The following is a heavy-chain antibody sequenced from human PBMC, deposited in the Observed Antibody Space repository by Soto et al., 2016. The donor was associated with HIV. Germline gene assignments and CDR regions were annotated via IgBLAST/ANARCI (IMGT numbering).Heavy chain of an antibody. CDR3: AKDENIAAVGMYNWFDP. Sequence: EVQLLESGGGLVQPGGSLRLSCAASGFTFSSYAMNWVRQAPGKGLEWVSTISGSGGSTYYADSVKGRFTISRDNSKNTLYLQMNSLRADDTAVYYCAKDENIAAVGMYNWFDPGPGNPGHRLL. CDR1: GFTFSSYA. CDR2: ISGSGGST. J-gene: IGHJ5*02. V-gene: IGHV3-23*01. D-gene: IGHD6-13*01.